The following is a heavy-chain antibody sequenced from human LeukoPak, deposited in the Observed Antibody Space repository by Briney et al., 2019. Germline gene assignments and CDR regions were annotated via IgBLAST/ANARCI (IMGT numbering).Heavy chain of an antibody. CDR2: INHSGST. Sequence: PSETLSLTCAVYGGSFSGYYWSWIRQPPGKGLEWIGEINHSGSTNYNPSLKSRVTISVDTSKNQFSLKLSSVTAADTAVYYCARGPAGNYYDSSGYGYYFDYWGQGTLVTVSS. V-gene: IGHV4-34*01. CDR3: ARGPAGNYYDSSGYGYYFDY. CDR1: GGSFSGYY. D-gene: IGHD3-22*01. J-gene: IGHJ4*02.